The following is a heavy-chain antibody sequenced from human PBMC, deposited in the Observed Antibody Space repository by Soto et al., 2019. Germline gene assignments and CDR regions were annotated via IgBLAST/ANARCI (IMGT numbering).Heavy chain of an antibody. CDR1: GFTFSNYA. J-gene: IGHJ4*02. CDR2: IHSNGGST. V-gene: IGHV3-64D*06. D-gene: IGHD6-19*01. Sequence: GGSLRLSCSASGFTFSNYAMHWVRQAPGKGLEHVSAIHSNGGSTFYADSVKGRFTISRDNSKNTLFLQMSSLRDEDTAMYYCVKDGYNTGWYYFFDYWGQGTLVTVSS. CDR3: VKDGYNTGWYYFFDY.